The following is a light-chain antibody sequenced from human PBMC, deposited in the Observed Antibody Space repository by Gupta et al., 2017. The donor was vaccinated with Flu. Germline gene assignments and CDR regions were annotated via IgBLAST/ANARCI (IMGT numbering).Light chain of an antibody. J-gene: IGLJ1*01. Sequence: SYVLTQPPSVSVAPGQTALTTCGGNNIGSKNVHWYQQKPGQAPVLVVYDDSDRPSGIPERFSGSNSGNTATLTISRVECGDEADYYCQVWDRISDHYVFGTGSKVTVL. CDR2: DDS. CDR1: NIGSKN. V-gene: IGLV3-21*02. CDR3: QVWDRISDHYV.